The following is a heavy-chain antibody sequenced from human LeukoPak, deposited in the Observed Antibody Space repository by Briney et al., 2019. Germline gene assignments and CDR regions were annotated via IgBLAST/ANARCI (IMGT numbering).Heavy chain of an antibody. J-gene: IGHJ1*01. CDR2: TYYRSKWYK. CDR1: GDIVSSNSAT. Sequence: SQTLSLTCAISGDIVSSNSATWNWIRQSPSRGLEWQGRTYYRSKWYKYYAVSVKGRITINPDTSKNQFSLQLNSVTPEDTAVYYCARGPSYFQHWGQGTLVTVSS. CDR3: ARGPSYFQH. V-gene: IGHV6-1*01.